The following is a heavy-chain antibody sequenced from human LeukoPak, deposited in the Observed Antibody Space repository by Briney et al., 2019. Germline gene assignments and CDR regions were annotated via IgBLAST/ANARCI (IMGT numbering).Heavy chain of an antibody. J-gene: IGHJ3*02. Sequence: GGLLRLSCAASGFTVSSNYMSWVRQAPGKGLEWVSVISSGGSTYYADSVKGRFTISRDNSKNTLYLQMNSLTAEDTAVYYCARVGVVPAAIPDGFDIWGQ. CDR3: ARVGVVPAAIPDGFDI. CDR1: GFTVSSNY. V-gene: IGHV3-53*01. CDR2: ISSGGST. D-gene: IGHD2-2*01.